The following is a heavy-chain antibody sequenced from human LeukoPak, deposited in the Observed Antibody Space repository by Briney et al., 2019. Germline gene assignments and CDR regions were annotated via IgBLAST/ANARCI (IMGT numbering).Heavy chain of an antibody. J-gene: IGHJ4*02. CDR2: INHSGST. D-gene: IGHD2-2*02. Sequence: SETLSLTCAVYGGSFSGYYWSWIRQPLGKGLEWIGEINHSGSTNYNPSLKSRVTISVDTSKNQFSLKLSSVTAADTAVYYCARRLEAAIPDYWGQGTLVTVSS. CDR1: GGSFSGYY. V-gene: IGHV4-34*01. CDR3: ARRLEAAIPDY.